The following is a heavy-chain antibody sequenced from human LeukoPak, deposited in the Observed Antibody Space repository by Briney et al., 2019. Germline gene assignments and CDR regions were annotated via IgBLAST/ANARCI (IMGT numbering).Heavy chain of an antibody. J-gene: IGHJ3*02. V-gene: IGHV3-30-3*02. D-gene: IGHD6-19*01. CDR3: AKDSSSGWGAFDI. CDR1: GFTFSTYA. Sequence: GGSLRLSCTASGFTFSTYAMHWVRQAPGKGLEWVAVISYDGSNKYYADSVKGRFTISRDNSKNTLYLQMNSLRAEDTAVYYCAKDSSSGWGAFDIWGQGTMVTVSS. CDR2: ISYDGSNK.